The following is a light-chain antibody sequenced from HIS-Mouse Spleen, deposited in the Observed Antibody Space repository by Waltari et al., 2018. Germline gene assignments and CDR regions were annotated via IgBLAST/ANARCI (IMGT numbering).Light chain of an antibody. CDR1: QYISNY. V-gene: IGKV1-33*01. J-gene: IGKJ4*01. Sequence: DIQMTQSPSSLSASVGDRVTITCQASQYISNYLNCYQQKPGKAPKLLIYDASNLETGVPSRFSGSGAGTDFTFTISSLQPEDIATYYCQQYDNLPLTFGGGTKVDIK. CDR3: QQYDNLPLT. CDR2: DAS.